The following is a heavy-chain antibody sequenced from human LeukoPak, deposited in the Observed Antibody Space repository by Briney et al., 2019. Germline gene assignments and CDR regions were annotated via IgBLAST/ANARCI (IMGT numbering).Heavy chain of an antibody. D-gene: IGHD4-11*01. J-gene: IGHJ4*02. CDR3: AKDRGFCSNYQYYFDY. CDR2: IRYDGSNK. CDR1: GFTFTNYA. V-gene: IGHV3-30*02. Sequence: GSLRLSCAASGFTFTNYAMTWVRQAPGKGLEWVAFIRYDGSNKYYADSVKGRFTISRDNSKNTLYLQMNSLRAEDTAVYYCAKDRGFCSNYQYYFDYWGQGTLVTVSS.